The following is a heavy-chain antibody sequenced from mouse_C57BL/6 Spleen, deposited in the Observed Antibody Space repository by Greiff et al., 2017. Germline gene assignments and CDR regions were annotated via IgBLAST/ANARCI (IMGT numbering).Heavy chain of an antibody. D-gene: IGHD2-1*01. CDR3: ARGKWYDD. Sequence: QVQLQQPGAELVRPGSSVKLSCKASGYTFTSSWMDWVKQRPGQGLEWIGNIYPSDSATHYNQKFKDKATLTVDKSSSTAYMQLSSLTSEDSAVYYCARGKWYDDWGQGTTRTVSS. CDR1: GYTFTSSW. CDR2: IYPSDSAT. J-gene: IGHJ2*01. V-gene: IGHV1-61*01.